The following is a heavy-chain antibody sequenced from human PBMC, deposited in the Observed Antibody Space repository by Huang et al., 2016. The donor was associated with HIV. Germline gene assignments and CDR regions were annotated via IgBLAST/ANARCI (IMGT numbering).Heavy chain of an antibody. D-gene: IGHD6-19*01. CDR2: VKNVNGNT. J-gene: IGHJ3*01. V-gene: IGHV1-3*04. CDR1: GYNFRSYP. Sequence: QVQLVQSGAEVTRPGASVQVSCKTSGYNFRSYPIHWGRQAPGQRLEWIGGVKNVNGNTRDSQTFEGRVTSTRDPSSSTVHMQLSGLASEDMAVYYCARVSGGWPNDAFHFWGQGTVVTVSS. CDR3: ARVSGGWPNDAFHF.